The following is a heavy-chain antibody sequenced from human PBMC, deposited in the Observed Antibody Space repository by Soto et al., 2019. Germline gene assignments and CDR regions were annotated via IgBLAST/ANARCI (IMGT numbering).Heavy chain of an antibody. CDR1: GGSISSGGYY. D-gene: IGHD2-2*03. V-gene: IGHV4-31*03. J-gene: IGHJ4*02. CDR2: IYYSGST. CDR3: ARTGERWILGYYFDY. Sequence: QVQLQESGPGLVKPSQTLSLTCTVSGGSISSGGYYWSWIRQHPGKGLEWIGYIYYSGSTYYNPTLKSRVTISVDTSKNQFSLKLSSVTAADTAVYYCARTGERWILGYYFDYWGQGTLVTVSS.